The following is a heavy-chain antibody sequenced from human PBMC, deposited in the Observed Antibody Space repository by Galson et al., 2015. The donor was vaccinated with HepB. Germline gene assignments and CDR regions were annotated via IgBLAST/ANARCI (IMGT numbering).Heavy chain of an antibody. J-gene: IGHJ4*02. CDR2: IKKDGRGI. Sequence: SLRLSCAASGFTFSSYAMGWVRQAPGKGLEWVASIKKDGRGIYYVDSVKGRFTISRDNAKNSLYLQMNSLRADDTAVYYCVRRGTDYSTSWSLFDCWGQGTLVTVSS. V-gene: IGHV3-7*01. D-gene: IGHD2-2*01. CDR1: GFTFSSYA. CDR3: VRRGTDYSTSWSLFDC.